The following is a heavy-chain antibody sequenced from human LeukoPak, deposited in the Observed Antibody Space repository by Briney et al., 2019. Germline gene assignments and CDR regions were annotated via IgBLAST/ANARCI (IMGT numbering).Heavy chain of an antibody. CDR2: IIPIFGTA. D-gene: IGHD2-15*01. Sequence: SVTVSCTASGGTFSSYAISWVRQAPGQGLEWMGGIIPIFGTANYAQKSQGRVTITADESTSTAYMELSSLRSEDTAVYYCARDRGYCSGGSCYNPPGGPPTNWFDPWGQGTLVTVSS. CDR3: ARDRGYCSGGSCYNPPGGPPTNWFDP. J-gene: IGHJ5*02. V-gene: IGHV1-69*13. CDR1: GGTFSSYA.